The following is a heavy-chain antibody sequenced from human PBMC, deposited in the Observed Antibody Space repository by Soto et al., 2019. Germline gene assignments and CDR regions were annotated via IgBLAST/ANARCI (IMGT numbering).Heavy chain of an antibody. V-gene: IGHV3-23*01. J-gene: IGHJ4*02. CDR1: GFTFSSYA. Sequence: GGSLRLSCAAAGFTFSSYAMSWVRQAPGKGLEWVSAISGSGGSTYYADSVKGRFTISRDNAKNTLYLQMNSLRAEDTAVYYCARQKLWFGELSAYWGQGTLVTVSS. CDR2: ISGSGGST. D-gene: IGHD3-10*01. CDR3: ARQKLWFGELSAY.